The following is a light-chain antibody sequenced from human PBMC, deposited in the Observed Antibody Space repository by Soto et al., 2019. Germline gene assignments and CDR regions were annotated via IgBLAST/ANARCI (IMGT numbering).Light chain of an antibody. CDR1: QSISSY. Sequence: DIVMTQSPSSLSASVGERFTITCRASQSISSYLNWYQQKPGKAPKLLIYAASSLQSGVPSRFSGSGSGTDFTLTISSLQPEDFATYYCQQSYSTPITFGQGTRLEIK. V-gene: IGKV1-39*01. CDR3: QQSYSTPIT. J-gene: IGKJ5*01. CDR2: AAS.